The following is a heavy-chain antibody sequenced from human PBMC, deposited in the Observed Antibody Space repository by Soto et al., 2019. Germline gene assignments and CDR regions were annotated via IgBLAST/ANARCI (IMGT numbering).Heavy chain of an antibody. CDR2: IYHSGST. D-gene: IGHD3-10*01. Sequence: SETLSLTCAVSGGSISSGGYSWSWIRQPPGKGLEWIGYIYHSGSTYYNPSLKSRVTISVDRSKNQFSLKLRSVAAADTAVYYCARGAPVFIHPGAQAPVLPVSS. V-gene: IGHV4-30-2*01. CDR1: GGSISSGGYS. J-gene: IGHJ1*01. CDR3: ARGAPVFIHP.